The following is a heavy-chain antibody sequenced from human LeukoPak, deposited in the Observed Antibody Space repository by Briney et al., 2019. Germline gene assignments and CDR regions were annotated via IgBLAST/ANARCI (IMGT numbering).Heavy chain of an antibody. V-gene: IGHV3-66*02. CDR2: IYSGGST. J-gene: IGHJ6*02. CDR1: GFTVSSTY. CDR3: ARDDYGDYPYGMDV. D-gene: IGHD4-17*01. Sequence: GGSLRLSCAASGFTVSSTYMSWVRQATGKGLGWVSVIYSGGSTYCADSVKGRFTISRDNSKNTLYLQMNSLRAEDTAVYYCARDDYGDYPYGMDVWGQGTTVTVSS.